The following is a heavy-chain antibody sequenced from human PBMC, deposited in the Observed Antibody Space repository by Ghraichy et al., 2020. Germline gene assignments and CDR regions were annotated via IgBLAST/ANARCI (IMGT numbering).Heavy chain of an antibody. CDR1: GFTFSNYW. D-gene: IGHD3-16*02. CDR3: ARCYDSIWGSYPLNY. CDR2: IKSDGSEK. J-gene: IGHJ4*02. Sequence: ETLSLTCAASGFTFSNYWMTWVRQAPGKGLEWVANIKSDGSEKYFVDSVKGRFTISRDNAENSLYLQMNSLRAEDTAVYYCARCYDSIWGSYPLNYWGQGTLVIVSS. V-gene: IGHV3-7*01.